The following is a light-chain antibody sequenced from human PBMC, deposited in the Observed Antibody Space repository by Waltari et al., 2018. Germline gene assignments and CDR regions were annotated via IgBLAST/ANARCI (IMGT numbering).Light chain of an antibody. CDR3: QQYDNWPEYS. Sequence: TQSPSFLSASVGRRVTVTCRASQSVNSNLAWYQHKPGQAPRLLIYGASTRATGIPASFSGSGSGTEFTLTISSLQSEDFAVYFCQQYDNWPEYSFGQGTKLEI. J-gene: IGKJ2*01. V-gene: IGKV3-15*01. CDR1: QSVNSN. CDR2: GAS.